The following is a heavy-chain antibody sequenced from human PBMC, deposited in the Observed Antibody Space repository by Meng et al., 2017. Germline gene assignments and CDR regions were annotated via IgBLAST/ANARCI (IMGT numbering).Heavy chain of an antibody. Sequence: GESLKISCAASGFTFSSYAMHWVRQAPSKGLEWVAVISYDGSNKYYADSVKGRFTISRDNSKNTLYLQMNSLRAEDTAVYYCARDPYCSGGSCYLYGMDVWGQGTTVTVSS. CDR1: GFTFSSYA. J-gene: IGHJ6*02. CDR3: ARDPYCSGGSCYLYGMDV. CDR2: ISYDGSNK. V-gene: IGHV3-30*01. D-gene: IGHD2-15*01.